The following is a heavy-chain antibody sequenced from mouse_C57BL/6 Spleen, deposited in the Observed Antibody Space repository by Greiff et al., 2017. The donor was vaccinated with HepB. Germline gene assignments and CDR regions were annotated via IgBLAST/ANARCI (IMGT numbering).Heavy chain of an antibody. D-gene: IGHD1-1*01. CDR1: GYTFTSYW. CDR3: ARKEGSSHFDY. CDR2: IDPSDSYT. J-gene: IGHJ2*01. Sequence: QVQLKQPGAELVRPGTSVKLSCKASGYTFTSYWMHWVKQRPGQGLEWIGVIDPSDSYTNYNQKFKGKATLTVDTSSSTAYMQLRSLTSEDSAVYYCARKEGSSHFDYWGQGTTLTVSS. V-gene: IGHV1-59*01.